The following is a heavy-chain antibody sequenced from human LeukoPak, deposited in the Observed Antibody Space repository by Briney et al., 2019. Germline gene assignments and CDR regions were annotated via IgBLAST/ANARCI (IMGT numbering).Heavy chain of an antibody. CDR3: ARDGSWGDYQFYYMDV. Sequence: GVALTLSCEPSGFTFGSFSMSGVPQAPRKGLEGLSRIWASGYYIYYADSVNGRFTISRDNSKNTLYIEMNSLRAEDTAVYYCARDGSWGDYQFYYMDVWGKGTTVTVSS. V-gene: IGHV3-23*01. D-gene: IGHD3-16*01. CDR2: IWASGYYI. J-gene: IGHJ6*03. CDR1: GFTFGSFS.